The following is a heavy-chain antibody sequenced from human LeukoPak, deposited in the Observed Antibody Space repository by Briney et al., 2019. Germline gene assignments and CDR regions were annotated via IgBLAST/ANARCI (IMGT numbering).Heavy chain of an antibody. Sequence: PSETLSLTCTVSGGSISSSSYYWGWIRQPPGKGLEWIGSIYYSGSTYYNPSLKSRVTISIDTSKNQFSLKLSSVTAADTAVYYCARISYGSGSYYTFDYWGQGTLVTVSS. CDR2: IYYSGST. J-gene: IGHJ4*02. CDR3: ARISYGSGSYYTFDY. V-gene: IGHV4-39*07. CDR1: GGSISSSSYY. D-gene: IGHD3-10*01.